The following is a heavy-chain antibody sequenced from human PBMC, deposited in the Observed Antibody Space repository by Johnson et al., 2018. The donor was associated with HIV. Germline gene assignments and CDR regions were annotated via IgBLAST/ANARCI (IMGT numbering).Heavy chain of an antibody. CDR2: IGSAGDT. J-gene: IGHJ3*02. CDR3: ARVGAFGDGISLGAFDI. V-gene: IGHV3-13*01. Sequence: WVRQGPGKGLEWVSGIGSAGDTYYPGSVKGRFTISRENAKNSLYLQMHSLRAGDTAVYYCARVGAFGDGISLGAFDIWGQGTMVTVSS. D-gene: IGHD3-10*01.